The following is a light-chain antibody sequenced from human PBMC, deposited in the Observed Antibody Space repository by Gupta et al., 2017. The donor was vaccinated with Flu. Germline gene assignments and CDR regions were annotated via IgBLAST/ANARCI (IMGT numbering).Light chain of an antibody. CDR1: QSVSTN. Sequence: IVMMQSPAILSVSPGDRATLSCRASQSVSTNLAWYQQKPGQAARLLIYGASTRAAGIPVRFSGSGSGTEFTLTISSLQSEDFAVYYCQQYNNWPGRAFGQGTKVEVK. J-gene: IGKJ1*01. CDR3: QQYNNWPGRA. CDR2: GAS. V-gene: IGKV3-15*01.